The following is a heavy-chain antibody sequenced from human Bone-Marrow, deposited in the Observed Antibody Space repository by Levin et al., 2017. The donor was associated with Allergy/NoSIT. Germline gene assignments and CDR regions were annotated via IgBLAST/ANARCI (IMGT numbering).Heavy chain of an antibody. V-gene: IGHV1-2*06. CDR1: GYTFGAYY. CDR3: ARARISKHAVTGYYTDHYGTDV. Sequence: GASVKVSCMASGYTFGAYYMHWVRQAPGQGLEWMGRINPNTGGTNYARKFQGRVTLTRDTSINTAYLELRSLSFDDTALYFCARARISKHAVTGYYTDHYGTDVWGQGTTVIVSS. J-gene: IGHJ6*02. D-gene: IGHD3-9*01. CDR2: INPNTGGT.